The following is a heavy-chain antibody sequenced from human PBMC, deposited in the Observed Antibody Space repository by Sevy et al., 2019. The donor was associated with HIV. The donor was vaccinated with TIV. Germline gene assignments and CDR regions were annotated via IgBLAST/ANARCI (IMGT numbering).Heavy chain of an antibody. Sequence: GGSLRLSCAASGFTFSSYAMSWVHQAPGKGLEWVSAISGSGGSTYYADSVKGRFTISRDNSKNTLYLQMNSLRAEDTAVYYCAKASSGSYLDYYYYYYMDVWGKGTTVTVSS. CDR1: GFTFSSYA. V-gene: IGHV3-23*01. J-gene: IGHJ6*03. CDR3: AKASSGSYLDYYYYYYMDV. CDR2: ISGSGGST. D-gene: IGHD3-10*01.